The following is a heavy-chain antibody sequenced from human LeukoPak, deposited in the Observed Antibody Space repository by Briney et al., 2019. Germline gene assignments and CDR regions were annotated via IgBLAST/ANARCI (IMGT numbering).Heavy chain of an antibody. Sequence: GGSLRLSCSASGFTFSSYAMHWVRQAPGKGLEYVSAISSNGGSTYYADSVKGRFTISRDNSKNTLYLQMGSLRAEDMGVYYCARDSITVSVGAFDIWGQGTMVIVSS. J-gene: IGHJ3*02. CDR3: ARDSITVSVGAFDI. CDR2: ISSNGGST. V-gene: IGHV3-64*02. D-gene: IGHD2-2*01. CDR1: GFTFSSYA.